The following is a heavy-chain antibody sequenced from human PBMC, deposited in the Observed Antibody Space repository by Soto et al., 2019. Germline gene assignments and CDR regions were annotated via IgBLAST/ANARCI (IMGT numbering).Heavy chain of an antibody. D-gene: IGHD2-2*02. CDR3: AKSATVPAAIAY. CDR1: GYTFTNYA. CDR2: INAGNGNT. J-gene: IGHJ4*02. Sequence: ASVKVSCKASGYTFTNYARHWVRQAPGQRLEWMGWINAGNGNTKYSQKFQGRVTITRDTSASTAYMELSSLRSEDTAVYYCAKSATVPAAIAYWGQGTLVTVSS. V-gene: IGHV1-3*01.